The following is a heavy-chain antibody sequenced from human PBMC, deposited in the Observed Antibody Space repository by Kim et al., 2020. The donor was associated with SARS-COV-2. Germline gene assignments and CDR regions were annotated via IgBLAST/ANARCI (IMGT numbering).Heavy chain of an antibody. J-gene: IGHJ6*02. CDR1: GFIFRNAW. V-gene: IGHV3-15*01. CDR3: TTDWYNYDSSGNYLGADYGIDV. CDR2: IKSKTHGEST. Sequence: GGSLRLSCAASGFIFRNAWMNWVRQAPGKGLEWVGRIKSKTHGESTDYVAPVKGRFTLSRDDSKNTLYLQMNSLKTEDTAVYYCTTDWYNYDSSGNYLGADYGIDVWGQGTTVTVSS. D-gene: IGHD3-22*01.